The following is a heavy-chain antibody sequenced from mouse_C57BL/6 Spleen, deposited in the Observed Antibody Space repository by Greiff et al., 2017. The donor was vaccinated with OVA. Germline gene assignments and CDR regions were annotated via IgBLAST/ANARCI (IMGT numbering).Heavy chain of an antibody. CDR3: GGRVRVLDWAVGD. CDR2: IDPSDSYT. CDR1: GYTFTSYW. Sequence: QVQLQQPGAELVKPGASVKLSCKASGYTFTSYWMQWVKQRPGQGLEWIGEIDPSDSYTNYNQKFKGKATLTVDTSSSTAYMQLSRLTAEEAAVYDGGGRVRVLDWAVGDWGQGTSVTVSS. J-gene: IGHJ4*01. D-gene: IGHD3-3*01. V-gene: IGHV1-50*01.